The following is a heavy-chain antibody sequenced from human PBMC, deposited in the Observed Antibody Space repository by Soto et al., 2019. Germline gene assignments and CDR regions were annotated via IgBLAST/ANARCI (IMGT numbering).Heavy chain of an antibody. Sequence: KPSETLSLTCTVSGASISSSYWSWIRQPPGKGLEWIGYAHYSGSTNYNPSLKSRLTISVDTSKKQFSLKLSSVTAADTAVYFCARRYYDGSGFYYNDYWGQGTLVTVSS. V-gene: IGHV4-59*01. CDR3: ARRYYDGSGFYYNDY. J-gene: IGHJ4*02. D-gene: IGHD3-22*01. CDR1: GASISSSY. CDR2: AHYSGST.